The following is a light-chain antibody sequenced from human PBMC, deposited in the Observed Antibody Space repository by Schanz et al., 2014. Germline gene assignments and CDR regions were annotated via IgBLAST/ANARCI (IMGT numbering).Light chain of an antibody. CDR2: GAS. J-gene: IGKJ1*01. V-gene: IGKV3-15*01. CDR3: QQYNSYSVT. Sequence: EIVLTQSPGTLSLSPGERATLSCRASQSVHINYLAWHQQKPGQAPRLLIYGASTRATGIPARFSGSGSGTEFTLTISSLQSEDFATYYCQQYNSYSVTFGQGTKVEIK. CDR1: QSVHIN.